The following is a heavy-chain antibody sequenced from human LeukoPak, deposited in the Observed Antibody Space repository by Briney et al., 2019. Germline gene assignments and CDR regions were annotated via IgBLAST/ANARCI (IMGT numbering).Heavy chain of an antibody. J-gene: IGHJ3*02. CDR1: GFTFSSYG. CDR3: AKDAPNYYDSSGYPDAFDI. D-gene: IGHD3-22*01. CDR2: IRYDGSNK. V-gene: IGHV3-30*02. Sequence: GGSLRLSCAASGFTFSSYGMHWVRQAPGKGLEWVAFIRYDGSNKYYADSVKGRFTISRDNSKNTLYLQVNSLRAEDTAVYYCAKDAPNYYDSSGYPDAFDIWGQGTMVTVSS.